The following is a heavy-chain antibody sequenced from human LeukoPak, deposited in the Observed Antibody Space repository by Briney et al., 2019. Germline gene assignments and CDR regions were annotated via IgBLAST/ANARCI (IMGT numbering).Heavy chain of an antibody. V-gene: IGHV3-74*01. CDR2: INNDGSSA. CDR3: VRGPTYFDS. CDR1: GFTLRGHW. J-gene: IGHJ4*02. Sequence: GGSLRLSCAASGFTLRGHWMHWVRQVPGKGLVWVSRINNDGSSASYADAVKGRYTISRDNAKNTLYLQMDSLGADDTAVYYCVRGPTYFDSWGQGTLVTVSS.